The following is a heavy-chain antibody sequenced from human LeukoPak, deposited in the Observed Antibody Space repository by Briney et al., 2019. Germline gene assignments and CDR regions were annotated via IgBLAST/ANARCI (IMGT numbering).Heavy chain of an antibody. D-gene: IGHD2-2*01. CDR1: AGSFSGYY. J-gene: IGHJ6*03. Sequence: PSETLSLTCAVYAGSFSGYYWSWIRQPPGKGLEWIGEINHSESTNYNPSLKSRVTISVDTSKNQFSLKLSSVTAADTAVYYCAREGVIVVVPAARHMDVWGKGTTVTVSS. CDR3: AREGVIVVVPAARHMDV. CDR2: INHSEST. V-gene: IGHV4-34*01.